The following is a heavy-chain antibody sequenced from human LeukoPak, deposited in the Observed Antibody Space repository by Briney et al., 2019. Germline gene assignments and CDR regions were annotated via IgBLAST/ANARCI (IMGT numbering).Heavy chain of an antibody. Sequence: GGSLRLSCAASGFTVSSNYMSWVRQAPGKGLEWVSVIYSGGSTYYADSVKGRFSVYRDNSNYTLYLQMNSLKTEDTALYSCANFDGDSQAFHIWGQGTMVTVSS. CDR1: GFTVSSNY. CDR2: IYSGGST. CDR3: ANFDGDSQAFHI. J-gene: IGHJ3*02. D-gene: IGHD3-9*01. V-gene: IGHV3-53*05.